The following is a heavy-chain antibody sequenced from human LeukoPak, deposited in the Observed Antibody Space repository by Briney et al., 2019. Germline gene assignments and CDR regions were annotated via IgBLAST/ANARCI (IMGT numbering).Heavy chain of an antibody. CDR2: INPNSGGT. J-gene: IGHJ6*03. CDR1: GYTFTGYY. CDR3: ARGRNFNYYDSSNYMDV. Sequence: GASVKVSCKASGYTFTGYYMHWVRQAPGQGLEWMGRINPNSGGTNYAQKFQGRVTMTRDTSISTAYMELSRLRSDDTAVYYCARGRNFNYYDSSNYMDVWGKGTTVTVSS. V-gene: IGHV1-2*06. D-gene: IGHD3-22*01.